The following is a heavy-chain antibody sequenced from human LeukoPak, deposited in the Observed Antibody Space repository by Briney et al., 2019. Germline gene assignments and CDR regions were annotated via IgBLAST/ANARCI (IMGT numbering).Heavy chain of an antibody. J-gene: IGHJ4*02. Sequence: ASVKVSCKASGYTFTGYYMHWVRQAPGQGLEWMGWINPNSGGTNYAQKFQGRVTMTRDTSISTAYMELSRLRSDDTAVYYCARDPLGVVVPAAIRGPDHWGQGTLVTVSS. CDR2: INPNSGGT. CDR3: ARDPLGVVVPAAIRGPDH. V-gene: IGHV1-2*02. CDR1: GYTFTGYY. D-gene: IGHD2-2*02.